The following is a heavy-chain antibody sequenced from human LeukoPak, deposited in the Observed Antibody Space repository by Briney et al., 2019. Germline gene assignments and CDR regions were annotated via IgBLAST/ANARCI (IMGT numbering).Heavy chain of an antibody. D-gene: IGHD2-2*01. CDR3: ARVRGCSSTSCSPHYYYYMYV. J-gene: IGHJ6*03. V-gene: IGHV4-4*07. CDR2: IYSSGST. CDR1: GGSISSHY. Sequence: IPSETLSLTCTVSGGSISSHYWSWIRQPAGKGLEWIGRIYSSGSTNYNPSLKSRVTMSVDTSKNQFSLRLSSVTAADTAIYYCARVRGCSSTSCSPHYYYYMYVWGKGTTVTVSS.